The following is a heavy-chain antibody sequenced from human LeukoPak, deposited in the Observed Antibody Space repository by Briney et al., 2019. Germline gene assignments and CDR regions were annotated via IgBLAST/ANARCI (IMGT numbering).Heavy chain of an antibody. CDR2: FTGRGGST. J-gene: IGHJ6*03. CDR1: GFTFSSYA. Sequence: GGSLRLSCAASGFTFSSYAMTWVRQAPGKGLEWVSTFTGRGGSTFYADSVKGRFTISRDNSKNTLYLQMNSLRAEDTAVYYCAKTKGAMVRGVIRYYYYMDVWGKGTTVTISS. CDR3: AKTKGAMVRGVIRYYYYMDV. D-gene: IGHD3-10*01. V-gene: IGHV3-23*01.